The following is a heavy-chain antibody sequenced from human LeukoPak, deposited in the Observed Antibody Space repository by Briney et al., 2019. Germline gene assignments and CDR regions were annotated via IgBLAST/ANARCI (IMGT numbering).Heavy chain of an antibody. J-gene: IGHJ4*02. D-gene: IGHD3-3*01. Sequence: ASVKVSCKASGYTFTSYGISWVRQPPGQGLEWMGCISAYNGNTNYAQKLQGRVTMTTDTVTSTAYMARRSLRSHDTAVYYCARDGGAYFDFCIGYYSGGKLDYWGQGTLVTVSS. CDR3: ARDGGAYFDFCIGYYSGGKLDY. V-gene: IGHV1-18*01. CDR2: ISAYNGNT. CDR1: GYTFTSYG.